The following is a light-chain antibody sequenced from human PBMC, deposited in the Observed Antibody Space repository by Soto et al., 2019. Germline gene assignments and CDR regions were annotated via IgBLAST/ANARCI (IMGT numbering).Light chain of an antibody. CDR3: QQYKSYPAT. CDR1: QSISVW. J-gene: IGKJ1*01. CDR2: KAS. V-gene: IGKV1-5*03. Sequence: DIQMTQSPSTLSASVGDRVTITCRANQSISVWLAWYQHKQGKAPKFLMYKASTLQSGVPSRFSGSGSGTEFTLTISSLQPDDFATYYCQQYKSYPATFGQGTKVEIK.